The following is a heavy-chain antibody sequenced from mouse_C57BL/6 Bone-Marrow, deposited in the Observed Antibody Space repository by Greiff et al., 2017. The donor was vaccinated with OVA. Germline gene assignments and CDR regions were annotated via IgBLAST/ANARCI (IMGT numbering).Heavy chain of an antibody. CDR3: ARWNYYGSSWAWFAY. CDR2: IDPSDSYT. J-gene: IGHJ3*01. V-gene: IGHV1-50*01. D-gene: IGHD1-1*01. CDR1: GYTFTSYW. Sequence: QVQLQQSGAELVKPGASVKLSCKASGYTFTSYWMQWVKQRPGQGLEWIGEIDPSDSYTNYNQKFKGKATLTVDTSSSTAYMQLSSLTSEDSAVYYCARWNYYGSSWAWFAYWGQGTLVTVSA.